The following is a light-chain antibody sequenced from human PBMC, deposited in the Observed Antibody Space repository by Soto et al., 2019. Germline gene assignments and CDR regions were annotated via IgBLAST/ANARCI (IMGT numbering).Light chain of an antibody. V-gene: IGLV1-51*02. CDR1: SSNIGNNY. Sequence: QSVLTQPPSVSAAPGQKVIISCSGSSSNIGNNYVSWYQQLPGTAPKLLIYENNKRPSGIPDRFSGSKSGTSATLGITGLQTGDEADYYCGTWDSSLSAAVFGGGTKVTV. CDR2: ENN. CDR3: GTWDSSLSAAV. J-gene: IGLJ2*01.